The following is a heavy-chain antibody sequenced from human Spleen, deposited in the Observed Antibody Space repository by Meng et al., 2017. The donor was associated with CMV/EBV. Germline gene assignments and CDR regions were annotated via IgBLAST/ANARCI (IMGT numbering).Heavy chain of an antibody. Sequence: GGSLRLSCAVSGINFNTYWIHWVRQVPGKGLVWLSRIYSDGISTRYADSVKGRFTISRDSSKNTLYLQMNSLRPDDTAVYYCAKDPNRFGAPNYYYGVDVWGQGTTVTVSS. CDR1: GINFNTYW. CDR3: AKDPNRFGAPNYYYGVDV. CDR2: IYSDGIST. J-gene: IGHJ6*02. V-gene: IGHV3-74*01. D-gene: IGHD3-10*01.